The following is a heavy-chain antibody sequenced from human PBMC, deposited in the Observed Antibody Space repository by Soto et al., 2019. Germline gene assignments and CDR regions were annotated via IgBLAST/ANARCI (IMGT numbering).Heavy chain of an antibody. Sequence: QLQLQESGPGLVKPSETLSLTCSVSGGSMSTSSYYWGWIRQPPGKGLEWIGTISYSGSTNYNPSLKSRFTISVDASKNQFSLKLISVIAADTAVYYCARQPRISTIWYPLNPWGQGTLVTVSS. V-gene: IGHV4-39*01. D-gene: IGHD2-2*01. CDR3: ARQPRISTIWYPLNP. CDR2: ISYSGST. J-gene: IGHJ5*02. CDR1: GGSMSTSSYY.